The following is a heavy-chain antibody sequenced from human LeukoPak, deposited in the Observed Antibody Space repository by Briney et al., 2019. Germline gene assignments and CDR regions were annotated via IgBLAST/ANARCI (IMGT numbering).Heavy chain of an antibody. J-gene: IGHJ4*02. CDR2: IYTSGST. V-gene: IGHV4-4*09. D-gene: IGHD2-8*01. CDR3: ARHRVYGHFDY. CDR1: GGSISSYY. Sequence: SETLSLTCTVSGGSISSYYWSWIRQPPGKGLEWIGYIYTSGSTNYNPSLKSRATISVDTSKNQFSLKLSSVTAADTAVYYCARHRVYGHFDYWGQGTLVTVSS.